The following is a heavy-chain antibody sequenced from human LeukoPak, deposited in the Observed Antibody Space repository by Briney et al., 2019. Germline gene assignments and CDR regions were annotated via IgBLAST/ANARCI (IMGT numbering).Heavy chain of an antibody. D-gene: IGHD3-10*01. CDR1: GGSISNYY. Sequence: SETLSLTCTVSGGSISNYYWSWIRKPARKGLEWIGRIYSSGSTNYNPSLKSRVTMSVDTSKNQFSLKLSSVTAADTAIYYCARRLDRSGLSGYWGQGTLVTVSS. CDR2: IYSSGST. V-gene: IGHV4-4*07. CDR3: ARRLDRSGLSGY. J-gene: IGHJ4*02.